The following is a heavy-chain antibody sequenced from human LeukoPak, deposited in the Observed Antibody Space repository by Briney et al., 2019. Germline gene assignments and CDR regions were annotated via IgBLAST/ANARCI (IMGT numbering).Heavy chain of an antibody. J-gene: IGHJ4*02. CDR2: ISTTSTTV. CDR1: GFTFNDYS. V-gene: IGHV3-48*01. CDR3: ARGTIVLISDY. D-gene: IGHD2-8*01. Sequence: GGSLRLSCAASGFTFNDYSMNWVRQAPGKGLEWVSYISTTSTTVFYADSVKGRFTVSRDNSKNTLYLQMNSLRAEDTAVYYCARGTIVLISDYWGQGTLVTVSS.